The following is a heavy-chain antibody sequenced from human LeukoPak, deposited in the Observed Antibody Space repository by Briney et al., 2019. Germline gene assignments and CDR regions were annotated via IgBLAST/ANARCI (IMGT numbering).Heavy chain of an antibody. CDR3: ARDQGLTAPPPYGLDV. V-gene: IGHV1-69*04. D-gene: IGHD5-18*01. CDR1: GGTFSSSA. Sequence: SVKVSCKTSGGTFSSSAITWVRQAPGQGLEWMGRIIPVLNITTYAQKFQGSVTITADTSTSTVYMELSSLRSKETAVYYCARDQGLTAPPPYGLDVWGQGTTVIVSS. CDR2: IIPVLNIT. J-gene: IGHJ6*02.